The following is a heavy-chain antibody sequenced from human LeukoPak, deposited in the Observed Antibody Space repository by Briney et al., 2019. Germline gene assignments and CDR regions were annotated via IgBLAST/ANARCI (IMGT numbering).Heavy chain of an antibody. V-gene: IGHV3-21*01. J-gene: IGHJ4*02. Sequence: GGSLRLYCAASGFTFSSYSMNWVRQAPGKGLEWASSISSSSSYIYYADSVKGRFTISRDNAKNSLYLQMNSLRAEDTAVYYCARDVDYYDSSGYYDLFDYWGQGTLVTVSS. CDR2: ISSSSSYI. CDR3: ARDVDYYDSSGYYDLFDY. CDR1: GFTFSSYS. D-gene: IGHD3-22*01.